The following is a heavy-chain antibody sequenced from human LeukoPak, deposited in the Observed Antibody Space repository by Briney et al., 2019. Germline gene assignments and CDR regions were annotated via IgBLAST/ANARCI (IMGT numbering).Heavy chain of an antibody. CDR3: ARAHTQWELLESWYYFDY. J-gene: IGHJ4*02. V-gene: IGHV3-48*03. CDR1: GFTFSSYE. Sequence: PGGSLRLSCAASGFTFSSYEMNWVRQAPGKGLEWVSYISSSGSTIYYADSVKGRFTISRDNAKNSLYLQLNSLRAEDTAIYYCARAHTQWELLESWYYFDYWGQGTLVTVSS. D-gene: IGHD1-26*01. CDR2: ISSSGSTI.